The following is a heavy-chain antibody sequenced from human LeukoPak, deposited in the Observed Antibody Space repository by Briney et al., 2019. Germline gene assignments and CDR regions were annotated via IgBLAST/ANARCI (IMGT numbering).Heavy chain of an antibody. CDR2: IRSKAYGGTT. V-gene: IGHV3-49*04. D-gene: IGHD1-26*01. J-gene: IGHJ4*02. Sequence: PGGSLRLSCAASGFTFSSYWMHWVRQAPGKGLEWVGFIRSKAYGGTTEYAASVKGRFTISRDDSKSIAYLQMNSLKTEDTAVYYCTRNWELPTYVGYWGQGTLVTVSS. CDR1: GFTFSSYW. CDR3: TRNWELPTYVGY.